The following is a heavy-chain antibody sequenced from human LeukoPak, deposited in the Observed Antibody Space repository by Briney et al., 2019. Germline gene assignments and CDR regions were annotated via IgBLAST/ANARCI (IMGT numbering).Heavy chain of an antibody. CDR1: GFTFSSYS. CDR3: ARGQRRSSGGAV. J-gene: IGHJ4*02. V-gene: IGHV3-21*01. Sequence: GGSLRLSCAASGFTFSSYSMNWVRQAPGKGLEWVSSISSSSSYIYYADSVKGRFTISRDNAKNPLYLQMNCLRAEDTAVYYCARGQRRSSGGAVWGQGTLVTVSS. D-gene: IGHD3-16*01. CDR2: ISSSSSYI.